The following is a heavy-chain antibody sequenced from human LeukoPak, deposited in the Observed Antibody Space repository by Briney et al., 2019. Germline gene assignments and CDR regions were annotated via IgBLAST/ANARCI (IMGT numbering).Heavy chain of an antibody. Sequence: GSLRLSCAASGFTFSSYAMSWVRQAPGKGLEWVSAISGSGGSTYYADSVKGRFTISRDNAKNTLYLQMNSLRAEDTAVYYCARDRAITMVRGVTSFDPWGQGTLVTVSS. CDR1: GFTFSSYA. V-gene: IGHV3-23*01. D-gene: IGHD3-10*01. J-gene: IGHJ5*02. CDR2: ISGSGGST. CDR3: ARDRAITMVRGVTSFDP.